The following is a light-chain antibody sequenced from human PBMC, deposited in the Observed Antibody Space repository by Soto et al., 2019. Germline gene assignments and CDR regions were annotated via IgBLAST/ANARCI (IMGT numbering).Light chain of an antibody. CDR1: SSDIGRYDY. Sequence: QSVLTQPASVSGSPGQSITISCTGTSSDIGRYDYVSWYQQHPGKAPKLIIYEVSYRPSGVSNRFSGSKSGNTASLTISGLQAEDEADYYCNSYTITNTRVFGGGTQLTVL. CDR3: NSYTITNTRV. J-gene: IGLJ3*02. V-gene: IGLV2-14*03. CDR2: EVS.